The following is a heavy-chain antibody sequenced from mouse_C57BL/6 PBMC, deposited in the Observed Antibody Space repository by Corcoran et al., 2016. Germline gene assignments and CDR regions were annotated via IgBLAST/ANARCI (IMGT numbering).Heavy chain of an antibody. CDR3: ARSHYDYDAWFAY. CDR1: GYTFTSYG. J-gene: IGHJ3*01. V-gene: IGHV1-81*01. CDR2: IYPRSGNT. D-gene: IGHD2-4*01. Sequence: QVQLQQSGAELARPGASVKLSCKASGYTFTSYGISWVKQRTGQGLEWIGEIYPRSGNTYYNEKFKGKATLTADKSSSTAYMELRSLTSEDSAVYFCARSHYDYDAWFAYWGQGTLVTVSA.